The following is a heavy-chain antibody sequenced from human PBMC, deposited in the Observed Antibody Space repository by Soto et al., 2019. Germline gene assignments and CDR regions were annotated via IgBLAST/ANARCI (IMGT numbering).Heavy chain of an antibody. Sequence: GGSLRLSCTASGFTFGDYAMSWFRQAPGKGLEWVGFIRSKAYGGTTEYAASVKGRFTISRDDSKSIAYLQINSLKTEDTAVYYCTRDDGGQWLAKDAFDIWGQGTMVTVSS. J-gene: IGHJ3*02. V-gene: IGHV3-49*03. D-gene: IGHD6-19*01. CDR2: IRSKAYGGTT. CDR3: TRDDGGQWLAKDAFDI. CDR1: GFTFGDYA.